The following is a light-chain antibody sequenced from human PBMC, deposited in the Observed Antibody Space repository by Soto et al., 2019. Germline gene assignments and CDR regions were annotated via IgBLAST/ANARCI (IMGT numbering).Light chain of an antibody. V-gene: IGKV1-5*01. CDR2: DAS. CDR1: QSISSW. Sequence: DIQMTQSPSTLSASVGDRVTITCRASQSISSWLAWYQQKPGKAPKLLIYDASSLESGVPSRFSGSGSGPESPLPITSRQLKDLAPNTCQRYNGNPLTLAQGTKLKSN. CDR3: QRYNGNPLT. J-gene: IGKJ1*01.